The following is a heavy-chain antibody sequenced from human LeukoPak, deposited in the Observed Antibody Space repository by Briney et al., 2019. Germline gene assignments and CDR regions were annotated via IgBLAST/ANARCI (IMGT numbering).Heavy chain of an antibody. CDR2: ISGGGGST. Sequence: GGSLRLSCAASGFTFSSSAMSWVRQAPGKGLEWLSTISGGGGSTYYADSVKGRFTISRDNSKNTLYLQMNSLRAEDTAVYYCAREWTIFGVVDNWGQGTLVTVSS. D-gene: IGHD3-3*01. J-gene: IGHJ4*02. V-gene: IGHV3-23*01. CDR3: AREWTIFGVVDN. CDR1: GFTFSSSA.